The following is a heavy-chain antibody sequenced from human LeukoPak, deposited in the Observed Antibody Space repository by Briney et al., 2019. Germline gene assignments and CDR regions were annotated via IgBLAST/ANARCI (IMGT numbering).Heavy chain of an antibody. Sequence: PSETLSLTCTVSGGSISSSSYYWGWIRQPPGKGLEWIGGIYYSGSTYYNPSLKSRVTISVDTSKNQFSLKLSSVTAADTAVYYCARDLPYYYDSSGYYLGAFDIWGQGTMVTVSS. CDR1: GGSISSSSYY. CDR3: ARDLPYYYDSSGYYLGAFDI. V-gene: IGHV4-39*07. J-gene: IGHJ3*02. D-gene: IGHD3-22*01. CDR2: IYYSGST.